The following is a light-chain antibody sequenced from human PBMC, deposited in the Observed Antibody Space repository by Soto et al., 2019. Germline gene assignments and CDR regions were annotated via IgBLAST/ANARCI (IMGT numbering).Light chain of an antibody. CDR3: SSYTSSSTYV. V-gene: IGLV2-14*01. CDR2: EVI. CDR1: SSDVGAYNY. J-gene: IGLJ1*01. Sequence: QSALTQPASVSGSPGQSITISCTGTSSDVGAYNYVSWYQQHPGKAPKLIIYEVINRPSGVSNRFSGSKSGNTASLTISGLQAEDEADYYCSSYTSSSTYVFATGTKVTVL.